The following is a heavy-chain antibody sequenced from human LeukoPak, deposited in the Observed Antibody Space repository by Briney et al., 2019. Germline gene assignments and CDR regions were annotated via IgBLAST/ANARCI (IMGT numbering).Heavy chain of an antibody. CDR3: ATSSDWPYYFHY. V-gene: IGHV3-23*01. D-gene: IGHD2-21*01. Sequence: GGSLRLSCAASGITFGTYAMNWVRQAPGKGLEWASTVSGSGVATYFADSVKGRFTISRDNSKNTVFLEMNNLRAEDAAVYYCATSSDWPYYFHYWGQGTLVTVSP. J-gene: IGHJ4*02. CDR2: VSGSGVAT. CDR1: GITFGTYA.